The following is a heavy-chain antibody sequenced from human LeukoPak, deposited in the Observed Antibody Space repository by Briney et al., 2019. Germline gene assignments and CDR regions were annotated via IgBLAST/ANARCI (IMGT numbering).Heavy chain of an antibody. CDR3: ARAGPRYSSSSWEAFDI. CDR2: IRSDGSDT. D-gene: IGHD6-6*01. J-gene: IGHJ3*02. CDR1: GFTFSDTW. V-gene: IGHV3-74*01. Sequence: PGGSLRLSCAASGFTFSDTWMHWVRQAPGKGLVWVSRIRSDGSDTRYAESVKGRFTISRDNAKNTLYLQMNSLRAEDTAVYYCARAGPRYSSSSWEAFDIWGQGTMVTVSS.